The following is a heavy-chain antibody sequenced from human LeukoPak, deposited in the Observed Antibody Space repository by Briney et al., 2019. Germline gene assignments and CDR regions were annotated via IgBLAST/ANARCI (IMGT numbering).Heavy chain of an antibody. Sequence: GGSLRLSCAASEFTFSSYWMSWVRQAPGKGLEWVANINQDGSEKYYVDSVKGRFTISRDNAKNSLYLQMNSLRAEDTAVYYCAKYLFGSYWGQGTLVTVSS. CDR2: INQDGSEK. D-gene: IGHD3-10*02. CDR1: EFTFSSYW. CDR3: AKYLFGSY. J-gene: IGHJ4*02. V-gene: IGHV3-7*03.